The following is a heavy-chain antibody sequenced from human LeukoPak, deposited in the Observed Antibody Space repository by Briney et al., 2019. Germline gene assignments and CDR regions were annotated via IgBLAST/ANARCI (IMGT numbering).Heavy chain of an antibody. V-gene: IGHV3-21*01. J-gene: IGHJ4*02. Sequence: GGSLRLSCAASGFAISSYTMSWVRQAPGKGLEWVSSISSSSSYIYYADSVKGRFTISRDNAKNSLYLQMNSLRAEDTAVYYCARVRAAAGHIFDYWGQGTLVTVSS. CDR2: ISSSSSYI. CDR1: GFAISSYT. D-gene: IGHD6-13*01. CDR3: ARVRAAAGHIFDY.